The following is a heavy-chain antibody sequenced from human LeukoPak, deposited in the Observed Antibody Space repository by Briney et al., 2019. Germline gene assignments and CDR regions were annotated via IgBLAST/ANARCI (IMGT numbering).Heavy chain of an antibody. J-gene: IGHJ4*02. CDR2: INSDGRST. V-gene: IGHV3-74*01. D-gene: IGHD1-26*01. CDR1: GLTFTNYG. Sequence: PGGSLRLSCVASGLTFTNYGMMWVRQAPGKGLVWVSYINSDGRSTTYADSVKGRFTISRDNAKNTLYLQMNSRRAEDTAMYYCARNYNGISCWGQGTLVIVSS. CDR3: ARNYNGISC.